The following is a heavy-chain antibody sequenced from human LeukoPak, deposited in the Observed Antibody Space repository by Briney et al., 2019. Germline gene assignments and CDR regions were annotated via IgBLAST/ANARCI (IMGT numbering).Heavy chain of an antibody. CDR1: GYTFTGYY. V-gene: IGHV1-2*02. CDR2: INPNSGGT. D-gene: IGHD2-2*01. CDR3: ARGGRYCSSTSCPGNAFDI. Sequence: ASVKVSCKASGYTFTGYYMHWVRQAPGQGLEWMGWINPNSGGTNYAQKFQVRVTMTRDTSISTAYMELSRLRSDDTAVYYCARGGRYCSSTSCPGNAFDIWGQGTMVTVSS. J-gene: IGHJ3*02.